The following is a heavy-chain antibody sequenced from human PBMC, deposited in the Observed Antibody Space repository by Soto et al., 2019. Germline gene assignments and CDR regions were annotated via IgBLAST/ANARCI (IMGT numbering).Heavy chain of an antibody. D-gene: IGHD6-19*01. V-gene: IGHV4-4*07. Sequence: SETLSLTCTVSGGSIGSYYWSWIRQPAGKGLEWIGRIYTSGSTNYNPSLKSRVTMSVDTSKNQFSLKLSSVTAADTAVYYCARESYSSGWYDFDYWGQGTLVTVSS. J-gene: IGHJ4*02. CDR2: IYTSGST. CDR1: GGSIGSYY. CDR3: ARESYSSGWYDFDY.